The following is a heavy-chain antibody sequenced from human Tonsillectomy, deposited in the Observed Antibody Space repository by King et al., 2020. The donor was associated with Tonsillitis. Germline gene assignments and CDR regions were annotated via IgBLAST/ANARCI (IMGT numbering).Heavy chain of an antibody. CDR1: GFTFDHYG. D-gene: IGHD1-26*01. Sequence: VQLVESGGTVVQPGGSLRLSCAASGFTFDHYGMYWVRQAPGKGLEWVSLIGGDATSTYYVDSVKGRFTISRDNSKNSLYLQMNSLRTEDTALYYCGKGGSYYYMDVWDKGTTVTVSS. CDR2: IGGDATST. CDR3: GKGGSYYYMDV. J-gene: IGHJ6*03. V-gene: IGHV3-43*02.